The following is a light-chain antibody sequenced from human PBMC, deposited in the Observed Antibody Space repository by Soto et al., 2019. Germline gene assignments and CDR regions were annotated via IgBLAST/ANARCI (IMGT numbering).Light chain of an antibody. CDR1: QSVSSY. CDR3: HQYNFWPT. CDR2: DAS. V-gene: IGKV3-11*01. Sequence: EIVLTQSPATLYLSPGERATLSCRASQSVSSYLAWYQQKPGQAPRLLIYDASNRATGIPARFSGSGSGTEFTPTISSLQSEDFAVYYCHQYNFWPTFGQGTKVDIK. J-gene: IGKJ1*01.